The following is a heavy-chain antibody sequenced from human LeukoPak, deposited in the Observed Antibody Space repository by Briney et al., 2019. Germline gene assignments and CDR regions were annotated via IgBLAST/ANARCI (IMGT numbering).Heavy chain of an antibody. CDR1: GFTFSSYW. CDR2: IYHSGST. V-gene: IGHV4-4*02. Sequence: GSLRLSCAASGFTFSSYWMSWVRQHPGKGLEWIGEIYHSGSTNYNPSLKSRVTISVDKSKNQFSLKLSSVTAADTAVYYCARVCSSGGSCISYWGQGTLVTVSS. CDR3: ARVCSSGGSCISY. D-gene: IGHD2-15*01. J-gene: IGHJ4*02.